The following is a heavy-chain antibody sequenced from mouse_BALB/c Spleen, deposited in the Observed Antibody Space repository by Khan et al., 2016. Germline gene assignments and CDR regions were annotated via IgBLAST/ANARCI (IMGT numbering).Heavy chain of an antibody. CDR2: INTATGEP. V-gene: IGHV9-2-1*01. CDR3: ARSIYFFGTNYWYFDG. Sequence: QIQLVQSGPELKKPGETVKISCKASGYTFTDYSIHWVKQAPGQGLKWMVWINTATGEPTYAADFKGRFAFSLETSAPTAYLQINNLKNEDTATYLCARSIYFFGTNYWYFDGWGAGTTVTVSS. CDR1: GYTFTDYS. D-gene: IGHD1-1*01. J-gene: IGHJ1*01.